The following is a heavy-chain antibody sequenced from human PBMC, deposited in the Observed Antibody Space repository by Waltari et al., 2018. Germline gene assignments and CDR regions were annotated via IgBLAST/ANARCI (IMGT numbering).Heavy chain of an antibody. V-gene: IGHV1-69*14. Sequence: QVQLVQSGAEVKKPGSSVKVSCKASGGTFSSYAISWVRQAPGQGLEWMGGNIPIFGTANYAQKFQGRVTITADKATSTAYMELSSLRSEDTTVYYCARALYSSSWSEYFQHWGQGTLVTVSS. D-gene: IGHD6-13*01. J-gene: IGHJ1*01. CDR3: ARALYSSSWSEYFQH. CDR1: GGTFSSYA. CDR2: NIPIFGTA.